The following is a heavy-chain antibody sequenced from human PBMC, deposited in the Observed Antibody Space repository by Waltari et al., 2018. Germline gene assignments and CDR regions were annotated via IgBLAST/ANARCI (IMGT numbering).Heavy chain of an antibody. CDR3: ARSGSSWSFDY. J-gene: IGHJ4*02. V-gene: IGHV1-8*03. Sequence: QVQLVHSGAEVKKPRASVKVSCKASGYTFTSYDLHCVRQATGQGLEWMGWMNPNSGNTGYAQKFQGRVTITRNTSISTAYMELSSLRSEDTAVYYCARSGSSWSFDYWGQGTLVTVSS. CDR2: MNPNSGNT. CDR1: GYTFTSYD. D-gene: IGHD6-13*01.